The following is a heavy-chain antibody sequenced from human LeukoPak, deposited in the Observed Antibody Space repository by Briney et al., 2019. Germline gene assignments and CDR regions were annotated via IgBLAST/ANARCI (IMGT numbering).Heavy chain of an antibody. CDR1: GGTFSSYA. J-gene: IGHJ4*02. V-gene: IGHV1-69*04. Sequence: GASVKVSCKASGGTFSSYAISWVRQAPGQGLEWMGRIIPILGIANYAQKFQGRVTMTRDTSTSTVYMELSSLRSEDTAVYYCARQNSSWYDFHYWGQGTLVTVSS. D-gene: IGHD6-13*01. CDR3: ARQNSSWYDFHY. CDR2: IIPILGIA.